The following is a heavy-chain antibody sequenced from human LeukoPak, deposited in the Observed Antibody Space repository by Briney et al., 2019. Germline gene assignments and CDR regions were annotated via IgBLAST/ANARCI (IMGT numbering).Heavy chain of an antibody. J-gene: IGHJ6*02. CDR2: VYFTGNT. CDR3: ASLSVRQLTLDV. CDR1: GGSISRYY. D-gene: IGHD1-1*01. Sequence: SETLSLTCNISGGSISRYYWSWIRQPPGKGLEWIGYVYFTGNTNYNPSLTSRLAISVDTSKNLLSLTLSSVTAADTAVYFCASLSVRQLTLDVWGQGTTVTVSS. V-gene: IGHV4-59*01.